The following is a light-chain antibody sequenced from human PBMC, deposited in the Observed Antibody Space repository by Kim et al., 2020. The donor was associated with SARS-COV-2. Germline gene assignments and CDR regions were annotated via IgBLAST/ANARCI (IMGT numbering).Light chain of an antibody. CDR2: AAS. CDR1: HSVTNIY. V-gene: IGKV3-20*01. Sequence: LSTGQRATHSCRASHSVTNIYVAWYQHKPGQPPKFLIYAASRRATGIPDRFSGSGSGTDFTLTISRLESEDFAVYYCQQYVTSLVTFGGGTKLEI. J-gene: IGKJ4*01. CDR3: QQYVTSLVT.